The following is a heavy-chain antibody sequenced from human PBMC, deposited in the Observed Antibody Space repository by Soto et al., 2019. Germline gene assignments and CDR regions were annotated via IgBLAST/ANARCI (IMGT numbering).Heavy chain of an antibody. Sequence: QLQLVESGGGVVQPGKSLRLSCAASGFTFSTYGMHWVRQAPGKGLEWVALISYDGGVTKYVDSVKGRFTISRDSSTNTLFLQMNSLRAEDTAVYYCAKGRLAYSGSYSVDYWGQGTLVTVSS. V-gene: IGHV3-30*18. CDR1: GFTFSTYG. CDR3: AKGRLAYSGSYSVDY. CDR2: ISYDGGVT. J-gene: IGHJ4*02. D-gene: IGHD1-26*01.